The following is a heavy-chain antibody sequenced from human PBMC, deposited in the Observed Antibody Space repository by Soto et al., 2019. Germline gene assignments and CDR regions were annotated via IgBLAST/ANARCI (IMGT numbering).Heavy chain of an antibody. CDR1: GFPFSSYA. CDR3: ARDLDYYGMDV. V-gene: IGHV3-30-3*01. Sequence: GVSLRLSCAASGFPFSSYAMHWVRQAPGKGLEWVAVISYDGSNKYYADSVKGRFTISRDNSKNTMYLQMNSLRAEDTAVYYCARDLDYYGMDVWGQGTTVTVSS. CDR2: ISYDGSNK. D-gene: IGHD3-16*01. J-gene: IGHJ6*02.